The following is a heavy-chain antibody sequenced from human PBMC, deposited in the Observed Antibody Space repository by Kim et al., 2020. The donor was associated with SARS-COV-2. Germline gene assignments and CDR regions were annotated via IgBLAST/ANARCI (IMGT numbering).Heavy chain of an antibody. J-gene: IGHJ4*02. D-gene: IGHD3-22*01. CDR1: GYTFTSYG. Sequence: ASVKVSCKASGYTFTSYGISWVRQAPGQGLEWMGWISAYNGNTNYAQKLQGRVTMTTDTSTSTAYMELRSLRSDDTAVYYCARDKYYYDSSGYYPTYWGQGTLVTVSS. V-gene: IGHV1-18*04. CDR3: ARDKYYYDSSGYYPTY. CDR2: ISAYNGNT.